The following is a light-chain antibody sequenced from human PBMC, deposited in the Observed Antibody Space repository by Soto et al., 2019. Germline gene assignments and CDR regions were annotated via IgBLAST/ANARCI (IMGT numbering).Light chain of an antibody. J-gene: IGKJ2*01. CDR2: GAS. CDR3: QQYGSSPPT. CDR1: QSLSSDS. V-gene: IGKV3-20*01. Sequence: EIVLTQSPGTLSFSPGERATLSCRASQSLSSDSLAWYQQKPGRAPRLLIYGASSRATGIPDRFSGSGSGTDFTLTVSRLEPEDFAVFYCQQYGSSPPTFGQGTKVEIK.